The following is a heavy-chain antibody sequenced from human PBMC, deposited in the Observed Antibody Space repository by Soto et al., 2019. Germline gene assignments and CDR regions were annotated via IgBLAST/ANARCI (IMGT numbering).Heavy chain of an antibody. CDR3: ARGDREDIAVVIGVRPGEYGVDV. CDR2: ISYDGSNK. V-gene: IGHV3-30-3*01. Sequence: QVQLVESGGGVVQPGRSLRLSCAASGFTFRSYAMHWVRQAPGKGLECVAVISYDGSNKFYRDYVKGRFNISRDNSKNKLYLQINSLRYEDTAVYYCARGDREDIAVVIGVRPGEYGVDVWGQGTTVTVSS. D-gene: IGHD2-15*01. J-gene: IGHJ6*02. CDR1: GFTFRSYA.